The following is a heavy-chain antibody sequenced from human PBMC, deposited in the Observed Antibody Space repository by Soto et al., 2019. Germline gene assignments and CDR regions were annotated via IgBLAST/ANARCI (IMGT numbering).Heavy chain of an antibody. CDR3: TRPYCTNGVCYTPDAFDI. CDR1: GFTFSSYG. Sequence: PGGSLRLSCAASGFTFSSYGMHWVRQAPGKGLEWVAVISQDGSNKYYADSVKGRFTISRDNSKNTLYLQMNSLKTEDTAVYYCTRPYCTNGVCYTPDAFDIWGQGTMVTVSS. CDR2: ISQDGSNK. D-gene: IGHD2-8*01. J-gene: IGHJ3*02. V-gene: IGHV3-33*08.